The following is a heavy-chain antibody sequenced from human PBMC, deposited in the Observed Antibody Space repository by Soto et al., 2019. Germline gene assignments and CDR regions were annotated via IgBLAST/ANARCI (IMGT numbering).Heavy chain of an antibody. V-gene: IGHV3-23*01. D-gene: IGHD3-10*01. Sequence: GGSLRLSCAASGFTFSSYAMSWVRQAPGKGLEWVSLISGSGGTTYYADSVKGRFTISRDNSQNTLYLQINSLRAEAMAAYYCAKVYYYGWGSPAHGMDVWGQGTTVTVSS. CDR2: ISGSGGTT. CDR1: GFTFSSYA. J-gene: IGHJ6*02. CDR3: AKVYYYGWGSPAHGMDV.